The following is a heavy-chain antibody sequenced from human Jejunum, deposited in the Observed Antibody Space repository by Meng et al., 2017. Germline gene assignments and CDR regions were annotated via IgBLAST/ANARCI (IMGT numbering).Heavy chain of an antibody. CDR2: IYYSGTT. V-gene: IGHV4-38-2*01. Sequence: SETLSLTCAVSGYSISSGYYWGWIRQPPGKGLEWIGNIYYSGTTYYNPSLKSRVTVSVDTSNNHFSLKLTSVTAADTAVYYCARGGGSYGSRLGVWGQGTTVTVSS. J-gene: IGHJ6*02. D-gene: IGHD1-26*01. CDR1: GYSISSGYY. CDR3: ARGGGSYGSRLGV.